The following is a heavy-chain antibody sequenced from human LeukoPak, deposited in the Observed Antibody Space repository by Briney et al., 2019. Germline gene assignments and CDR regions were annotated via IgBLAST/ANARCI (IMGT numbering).Heavy chain of an antibody. D-gene: IGHD3-22*01. Sequence: GASVKVSCKASGYTFTSYDINWVRQATGQGLEWMGWMNPNSGNTGYAQKFQGRVTMTRNTSIGTAYMELSSLRSEDTAVYYCARREYYYDSSGYYYFYYYYYYGMDVWGQGTTVTVSS. CDR3: ARREYYYDSSGYYYFYYYYYYGMDV. J-gene: IGHJ6*02. CDR2: MNPNSGNT. CDR1: GYTFTSYD. V-gene: IGHV1-8*01.